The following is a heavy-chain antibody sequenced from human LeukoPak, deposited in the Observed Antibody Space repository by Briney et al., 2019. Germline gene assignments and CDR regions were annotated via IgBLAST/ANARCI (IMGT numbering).Heavy chain of an antibody. CDR1: GFTFSSYA. V-gene: IGHV3-23*01. Sequence: PGGSLRLSCAASGFTFSSYAMGWVRQAPGKGLEWVSAISGSGGSTYYADSVKGRFTISRDNSKNTLYLQMNSLRAEDTAVYYCAKDLRAGYCSGGSCYWTPFYYWGQGTLVTVSS. CDR2: ISGSGGST. J-gene: IGHJ4*02. D-gene: IGHD2-15*01. CDR3: AKDLRAGYCSGGSCYWTPFYY.